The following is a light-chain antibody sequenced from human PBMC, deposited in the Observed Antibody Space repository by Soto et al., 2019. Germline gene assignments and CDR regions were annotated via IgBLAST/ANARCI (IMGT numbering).Light chain of an antibody. CDR1: SSDVGSYNL. CDR3: CSYAGSSTLV. V-gene: IGLV2-23*01. CDR2: EGS. Sequence: QSALTQPASVSGSPGQSITISCTGTSSDVGSYNLVSCYQQHTGKAPKLMINEGSKRPSGVSNRFSGSKSGNTASLTISGLQAEDEADYYCCSYAGSSTLVFGGGTQLTVL. J-gene: IGLJ3*02.